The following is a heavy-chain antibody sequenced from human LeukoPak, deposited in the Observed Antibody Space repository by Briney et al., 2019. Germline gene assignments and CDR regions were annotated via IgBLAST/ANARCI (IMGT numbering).Heavy chain of an antibody. Sequence: PSETLPLTCTVSGGSMSSHYWSWIRQPPGKGLEWIGYIYYSGTTNYNPSLKSRVTISVDTSKNQFSLKLNSVTAADTAVYYCARLGIAAAAYFDYWGQGNLVTVSS. CDR1: GGSMSSHY. CDR3: ARLGIAAAAYFDY. D-gene: IGHD6-13*01. CDR2: IYYSGTT. J-gene: IGHJ4*02. V-gene: IGHV4-59*08.